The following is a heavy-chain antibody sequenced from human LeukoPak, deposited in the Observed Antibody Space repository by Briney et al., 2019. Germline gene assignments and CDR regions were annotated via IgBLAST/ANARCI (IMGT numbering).Heavy chain of an antibody. D-gene: IGHD3-3*01. J-gene: IGHJ4*02. Sequence: ASVKVSCKASGYTFTGYYMHWVRQAPGQGLEWMGWTNPNSGGTNYAQKFQGRVTMTRDTSISTAYMELSRLRSGDTAVYYCARGDYDFWSGYPTDYWGQGTLVTVSS. CDR1: GYTFTGYY. CDR3: ARGDYDFWSGYPTDY. V-gene: IGHV1-2*02. CDR2: TNPNSGGT.